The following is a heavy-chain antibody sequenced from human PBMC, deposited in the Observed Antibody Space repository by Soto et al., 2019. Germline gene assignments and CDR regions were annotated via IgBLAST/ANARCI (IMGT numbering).Heavy chain of an antibody. CDR2: IYYSGST. J-gene: IGHJ4*02. CDR3: ARRGDYYYGSGSYM. V-gene: IGHV4-39*01. CDR1: GGSISSSSYY. Sequence: QLLASGPGLVKPSETLSLTCTVSGGSISSSSYYWGWIRQPPGKGLEWIGSIYYSGSTYYNPSLKSRVTISVDTSKNQFSLKLSSVTAADTAVYYCARRGDYYYGSGSYMWGQGTLVTVSS. D-gene: IGHD3-10*01.